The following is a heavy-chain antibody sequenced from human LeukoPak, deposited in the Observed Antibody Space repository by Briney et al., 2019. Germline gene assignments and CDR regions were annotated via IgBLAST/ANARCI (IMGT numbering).Heavy chain of an antibody. V-gene: IGHV4-59*01. CDR1: GGSISSYY. Sequence: SETLSLTCTASGGSISSYYWSWIRQPPGKGLEWIGYVYHSGSTNYNPSLKGRVIMSVDTSKSQFSLKVTSVTPADTAVYYCARWFGRFLDHWGQGMLVTVSS. CDR2: VYHSGST. J-gene: IGHJ4*02. D-gene: IGHD3-10*01. CDR3: ARWFGRFLDH.